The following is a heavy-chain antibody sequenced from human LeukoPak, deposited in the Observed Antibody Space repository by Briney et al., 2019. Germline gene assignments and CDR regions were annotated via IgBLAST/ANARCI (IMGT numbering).Heavy chain of an antibody. D-gene: IGHD3-22*01. V-gene: IGHV3-23*01. CDR2: ISGGGDST. J-gene: IGHJ4*02. CDR3: AKSPYYYDSSGSYYFDY. Sequence: GGSLRLSCETSGFTFSNYAMIWVRQAPGKGLEWVSAISGGGDSTYYADSVKGRFTVSRDNAKNSLYLQMNSLRAEDMALYYCAKSPYYYDSSGSYYFDYWGQGTLVTVSS. CDR1: GFTFSNYA.